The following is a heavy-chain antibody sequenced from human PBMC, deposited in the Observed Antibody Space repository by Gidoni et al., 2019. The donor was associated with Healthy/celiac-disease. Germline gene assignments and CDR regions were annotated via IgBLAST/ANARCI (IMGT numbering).Heavy chain of an antibody. CDR1: GFTFRRYA. J-gene: IGHJ4*02. Sequence: EVQLLESGGGFVQPGGSLRLSCAASGFTFRRYAMSWVRQAPGKGLEWVSAISGSGGSTYYADSVKGRFTISRDNSKNTLYLQMNSLRAEDTAVYYCAKWPGGGQGVKQYNYWGQGTLVTVSS. CDR2: ISGSGGST. D-gene: IGHD3-10*01. CDR3: AKWPGGGQGVKQYNY. V-gene: IGHV3-23*01.